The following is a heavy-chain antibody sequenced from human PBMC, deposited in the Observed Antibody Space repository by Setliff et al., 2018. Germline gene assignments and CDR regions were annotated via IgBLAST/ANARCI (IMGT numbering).Heavy chain of an antibody. CDR1: GGTFSSYA. D-gene: IGHD3-16*01. Sequence: SVKVSCKASGGTFSSYAITWVRQAPGQGLQWLGRFIPILGATNYAQNFQGRVSISADESTTTGYMELRSLRSDDTAVYYCARELRSPYWHLDSWGQGTQVTVSS. CDR3: ARELRSPYWHLDS. V-gene: IGHV1-69*13. CDR2: FIPILGAT. J-gene: IGHJ5*01.